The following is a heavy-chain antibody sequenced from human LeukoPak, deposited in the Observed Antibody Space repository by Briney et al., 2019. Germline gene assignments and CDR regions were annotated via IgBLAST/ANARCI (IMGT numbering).Heavy chain of an antibody. CDR2: IYSGGST. CDR1: GFTVSSNY. Sequence: GGSLRLSCAASGFTVSSNYMSWVRQAPGKGLEWVSVIYSGGSTYYADSVKGRFAISRDNSKNTLYLQMNSLRAEDTAVYYCARAPEGLYYYYYMDVWGKGTTVTVSS. CDR3: ARAPEGLYYYYYMDV. V-gene: IGHV3-53*01. J-gene: IGHJ6*03.